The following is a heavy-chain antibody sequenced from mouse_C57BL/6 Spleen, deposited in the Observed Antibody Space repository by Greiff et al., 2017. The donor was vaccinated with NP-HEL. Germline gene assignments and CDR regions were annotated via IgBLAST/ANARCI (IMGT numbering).Heavy chain of an antibody. CDR1: GYSFTSYY. D-gene: IGHD1-1*01. V-gene: IGHV1-66*01. CDR2: IYPGSGNT. J-gene: IGHJ1*03. Sequence: VQLQQSGPELVKPGASVKISCKASGYSFTSYYIHWVKQRPGQGLEWIGWIYPGSGNTKYNEKFKGKATLTADTSSSTAYMQLSSLTSEDSAVYYCAREFHYYGSSYGGWYFDVWGTGTTVTVSS. CDR3: AREFHYYGSSYGGWYFDV.